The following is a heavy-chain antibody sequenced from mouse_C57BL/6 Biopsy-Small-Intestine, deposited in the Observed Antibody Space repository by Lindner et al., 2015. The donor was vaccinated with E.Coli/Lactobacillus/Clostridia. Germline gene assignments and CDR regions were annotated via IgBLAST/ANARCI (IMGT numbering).Heavy chain of an antibody. Sequence: VQLQESGPGMVKPSQSLSLTCTVTGYSITSGYDWHWIRHFPGNKLEWMGYISYSGSFTNYNPSLKSRISITHDTSKNHFFLKLNSVTTEDTATYYCARDQGGPWYFDVWGTGTTVTVSS. CDR2: ISYSGSFT. D-gene: IGHD3-2*02. V-gene: IGHV3-1*01. J-gene: IGHJ1*03. CDR1: GYSITSGYD. CDR3: ARDQGGPWYFDV.